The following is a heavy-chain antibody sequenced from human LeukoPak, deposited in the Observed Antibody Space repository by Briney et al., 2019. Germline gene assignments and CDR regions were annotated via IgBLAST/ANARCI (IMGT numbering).Heavy chain of an antibody. CDR2: IKQDGSEK. CDR1: GFTFSSYW. Sequence: GGSLRLSCAASGFTFSSYWMSWVRQAPGKGLEWVANIKQDGSEKYYVDSVKGRFTLSRDNAKNSLYLQMNSLRAEDTAVYYCARGSRPHCSSTSCPSDYWGQGTLVTVSS. V-gene: IGHV3-7*01. D-gene: IGHD2-2*01. CDR3: ARGSRPHCSSTSCPSDY. J-gene: IGHJ4*02.